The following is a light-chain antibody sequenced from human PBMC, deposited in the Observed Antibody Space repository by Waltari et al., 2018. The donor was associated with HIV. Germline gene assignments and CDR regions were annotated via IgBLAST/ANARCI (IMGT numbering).Light chain of an antibody. V-gene: IGLV1-47*01. CDR1: SSNIGSHF. J-gene: IGLJ3*02. CDR2: ESD. Sequence: QSVLTQPPSTSATPGQRVTILCSGASSNIGSHFVSWYQHLPGATPKLLIYESDRRPSVVPDRCSGSESGTSASLAISGLRSEDEADYYCAAWDNYLNAWVFGGGTRVTVL. CDR3: AAWDNYLNAWV.